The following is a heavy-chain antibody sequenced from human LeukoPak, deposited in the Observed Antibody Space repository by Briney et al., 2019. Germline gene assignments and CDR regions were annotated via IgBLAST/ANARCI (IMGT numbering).Heavy chain of an antibody. Sequence: ASVKVSCKASGYTFTGCYMHWVRQAPGQGLEWMGWINPNSGGTNYAQKFQGRVTMTRDTSTSTVYMELSSLRSEDTAVYYCAREQVHAFDIWGQGTMVTVSS. CDR3: AREQVHAFDI. CDR2: INPNSGGT. D-gene: IGHD3-10*01. J-gene: IGHJ3*02. CDR1: GYTFTGCY. V-gene: IGHV1-2*02.